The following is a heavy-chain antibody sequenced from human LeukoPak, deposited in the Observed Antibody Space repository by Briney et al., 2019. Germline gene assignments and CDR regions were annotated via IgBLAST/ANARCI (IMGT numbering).Heavy chain of an antibody. CDR3: AIDPNWETHN. D-gene: IGHD7-27*01. J-gene: IGHJ4*02. CDR2: IGSSGGGI. Sequence: GGSLRLSCAASGFTFSTYTMYWVRHPPGKRLEWVSIIGSSGGGIHYADSVKGRFTISRDNSKNTLYLQMTNLRVDDTALYYCAIDPNWETHNWGQGVLVTVSS. CDR1: GFTFSTYT. V-gene: IGHV3-23*01.